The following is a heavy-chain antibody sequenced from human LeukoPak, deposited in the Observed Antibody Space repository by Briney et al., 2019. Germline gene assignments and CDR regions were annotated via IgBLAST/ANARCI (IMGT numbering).Heavy chain of an antibody. D-gene: IGHD3-9*01. CDR3: ARVGPSDILTGQLDN. CDR1: GFTFSSYW. V-gene: IGHV3-7*04. Sequence: GGSLRLSCAASGFTFSSYWMYWVRQAPGKGLEWVANIKQDGSEKYYVDSVKGRFTISRDNAKNSLYLQMNSLRAEDTAVYYCARVGPSDILTGQLDNWGQGTLVTVSS. CDR2: IKQDGSEK. J-gene: IGHJ4*02.